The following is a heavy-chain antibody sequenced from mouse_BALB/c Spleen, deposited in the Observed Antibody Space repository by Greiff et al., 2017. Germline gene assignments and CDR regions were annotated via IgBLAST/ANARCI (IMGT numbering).Heavy chain of an antibody. CDR3: ATQGGCTFDY. J-gene: IGHJ3*01. Sequence: EVQVVESGGGLVQPGGSRKLSCAASGFTFSSFGMHWVRQAPEKGLEWVAYISSGSSTIYYADTVKGRFTISRNNPKNTLFLQMTSLRSEDTAMYYCATQGGCTFDYWGQGTLVTVSA. CDR2: ISSGSSTI. CDR1: GFTFSSFG. V-gene: IGHV5-17*02.